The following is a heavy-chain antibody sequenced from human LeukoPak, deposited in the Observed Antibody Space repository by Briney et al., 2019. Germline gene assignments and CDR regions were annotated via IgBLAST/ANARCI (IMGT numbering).Heavy chain of an antibody. CDR3: ARAYASYFLTDY. CDR1: GGSISSFY. D-gene: IGHD1-26*01. CDR2: ISYSGST. J-gene: IGHJ4*02. Sequence: PETLSLTCTVSGGSISSFYWSRIRQPPGKGLEWIGFISYSGSTNYNPSLKSRATISVDTSKNQFSLKLSSVTAADTAVYYCARAYASYFLTDYWGQGTLVTVSS. V-gene: IGHV4-59*01.